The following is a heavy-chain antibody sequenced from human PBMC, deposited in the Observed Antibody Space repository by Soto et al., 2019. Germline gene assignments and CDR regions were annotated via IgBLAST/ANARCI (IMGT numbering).Heavy chain of an antibody. D-gene: IGHD2-2*01. CDR1: RFTFSTYE. CDR3: VRYCSTTLCNGVATRTFDY. Sequence: GGSLRLSSTASRFTFSTYEMNWLRQAPGKGLEWVSYISSSGNTVYYADSVKGRFTISRDNTRNSLYLQMNSLRDEDTALYYCVRYCSTTLCNGVATRTFDYWGQGTLVTVSS. CDR2: ISSSGNTV. J-gene: IGHJ4*02. V-gene: IGHV3-48*03.